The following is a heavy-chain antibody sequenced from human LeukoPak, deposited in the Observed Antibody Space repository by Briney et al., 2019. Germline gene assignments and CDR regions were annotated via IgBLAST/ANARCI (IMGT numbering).Heavy chain of an antibody. D-gene: IGHD6-19*01. CDR3: ARDVYTSGWRYFDL. CDR2: INPNSGDT. CDR1: GYTFTGHY. J-gene: IGHJ2*01. Sequence: ASVKVSCKASGYTFTGHYMHWVRQAPGQWPEWMAWINPNSGDTNYAQKFQGRVTLTRDASIGTAYMEMNRLTYDDTAIYYCARDVYTSGWRYFDLWGHGTLVTVSS. V-gene: IGHV1-2*02.